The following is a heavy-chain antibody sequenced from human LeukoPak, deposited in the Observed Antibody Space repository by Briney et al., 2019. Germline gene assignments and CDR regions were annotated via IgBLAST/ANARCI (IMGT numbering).Heavy chain of an antibody. CDR1: GGTFSSYA. CDR2: IIPILGIA. D-gene: IGHD3-10*01. CDR3: ARGSMWFGELFDY. Sequence: SVKVSRKASGGTFSSYAISWVRQAPGQGLEWMGRIIPILGIANYAQKFQGRVTITADKSTSTAYMELSSLRSEDTAVYYCARGSMWFGELFDYWGQGTLVTVSS. J-gene: IGHJ4*02. V-gene: IGHV1-69*04.